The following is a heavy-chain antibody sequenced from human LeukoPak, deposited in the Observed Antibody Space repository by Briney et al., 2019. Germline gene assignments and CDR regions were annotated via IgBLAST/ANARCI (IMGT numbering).Heavy chain of an antibody. Sequence: ASVKVSCKASGYTFNSYAISWVRQAPGQGLEWMGWISAYNGNTNYAQKVQGRVTMTTDTSTSTAYMELRSLRSDDTAVYYCARDPSTGDWGYYYYYMDVWGKGTTVTVSS. CDR2: ISAYNGNT. V-gene: IGHV1-18*01. D-gene: IGHD7-27*01. CDR1: GYTFNSYA. J-gene: IGHJ6*03. CDR3: ARDPSTGDWGYYYYYMDV.